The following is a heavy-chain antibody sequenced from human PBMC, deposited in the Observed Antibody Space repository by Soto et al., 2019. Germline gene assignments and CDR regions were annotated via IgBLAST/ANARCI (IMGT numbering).Heavy chain of an antibody. CDR2: ISSSSSYI. CDR1: GFTFSSYS. CDR3: ARVGSVYYDSSGYYLH. J-gene: IGHJ4*02. Sequence: EVQLVESGGGLVKPGGSLRLSCAASGFTFSSYSMNWVRQAPGKGLEWVSSISSSSSYIYYADSVKGRFTISRDNAKNSQYLQMNSLRAEDTAVYYCARVGSVYYDSSGYYLHWGQGTLVTVSS. V-gene: IGHV3-21*01. D-gene: IGHD3-22*01.